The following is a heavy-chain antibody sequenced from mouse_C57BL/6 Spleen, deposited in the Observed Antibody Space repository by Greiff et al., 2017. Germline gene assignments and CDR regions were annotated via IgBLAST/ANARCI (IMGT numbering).Heavy chain of an antibody. CDR1: GYTFTDYY. J-gene: IGHJ4*01. CDR2: INPNNGGT. V-gene: IGHV1-26*01. D-gene: IGHD1-1*01. CDR3: ARGGYGSNYYAMDY. Sequence: VQLQQSGPELVKPGASVKISCKASGYTFTDYYMNWVKQSHGKSLEWIGDINPNNGGTSYNQKFKGKATLTVDKSSSTAYMELRSLTSEDSAVYYCARGGYGSNYYAMDYWGQGTSVTVSS.